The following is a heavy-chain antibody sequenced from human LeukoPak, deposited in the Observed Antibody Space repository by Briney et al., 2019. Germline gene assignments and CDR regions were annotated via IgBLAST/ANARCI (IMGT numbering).Heavy chain of an antibody. V-gene: IGHV4-59*12. CDR1: GGPISGYY. J-gene: IGHJ4*02. CDR3: AREAVAGTMDY. Sequence: SETLSLTCTVYGGPISGYYWNWIRQPPGQGLEWIGYIYSSGSSNYNPSLKSRVTISVDTSRNQFSLRMSSVTAADTAVYYCAREAVAGTMDYWGQGTLVTVSS. D-gene: IGHD6-19*01. CDR2: IYSSGSS.